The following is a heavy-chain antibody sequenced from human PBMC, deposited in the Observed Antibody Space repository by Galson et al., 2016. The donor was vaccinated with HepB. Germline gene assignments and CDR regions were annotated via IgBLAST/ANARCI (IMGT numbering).Heavy chain of an antibody. CDR2: VSGSGGST. CDR3: AKCRSSDSTSCPNY. V-gene: IGHV3-23*01. D-gene: IGHD2-2*01. Sequence: SLRISCAASGFTFINYAMTWVRQAPGKGLEWVSSVSGSGGSTYYADSVKGRFTISRDNSTNTLYLQMNSLRAEDTALYFCAKCRSSDSTSCPNYWRQGTLVTVAS. J-gene: IGHJ4*02. CDR1: GFTFINYA.